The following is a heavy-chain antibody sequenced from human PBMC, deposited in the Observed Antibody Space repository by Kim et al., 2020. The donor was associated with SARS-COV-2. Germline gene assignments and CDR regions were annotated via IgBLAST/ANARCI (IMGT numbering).Heavy chain of an antibody. CDR2: IYSGGST. CDR1: GFTVSSNY. D-gene: IGHD2-2*01. J-gene: IGHJ6*03. V-gene: IGHV3-66*01. Sequence: GGSLRLSCAASGFTVSSNYMSWVRQAPGKGLEWVSVIYSGGSTYYADSVKGRFTISRDNSKNTLYLQMNSLRAEDTAVYYCARDADPYCSSTSCYYYYYMDVWGKGTPVTVSS. CDR3: ARDADPYCSSTSCYYYYYMDV.